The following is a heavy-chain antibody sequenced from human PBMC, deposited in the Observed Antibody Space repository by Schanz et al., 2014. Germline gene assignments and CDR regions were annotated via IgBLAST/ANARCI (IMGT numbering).Heavy chain of an antibody. CDR3: ARKVVATIGGYYDN. Sequence: EVHLLESGGGLVPPGGSLRLSCAASGFNFSDYAMCWVRQAPGKGLEWVSAISGGGGTPYYTDSVKGRFTISRDNSKSTLYLQMNSLRAEDTAVYYCARKVVATIGGYYDNWGQGTLVTVSS. CDR1: GFNFSDYA. J-gene: IGHJ4*02. D-gene: IGHD5-12*01. CDR2: ISGGGGTP. V-gene: IGHV3-23*01.